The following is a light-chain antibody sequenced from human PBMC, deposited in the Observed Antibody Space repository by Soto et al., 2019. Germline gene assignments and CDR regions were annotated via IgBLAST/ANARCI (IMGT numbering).Light chain of an antibody. V-gene: IGLV2-23*01. J-gene: IGLJ1*01. CDR1: SSDVGSYNL. Sequence: QSALTQPASVSGSPGQSITISCTGTSSDVGSYNLVSWYQQHPGKAPKLMIYEGSKRPSGVSNRFSGSKSGNTASLTISGLQAEDEADYYCCLYAGSGSYVFGTGTKVTVL. CDR3: CLYAGSGSYV. CDR2: EGS.